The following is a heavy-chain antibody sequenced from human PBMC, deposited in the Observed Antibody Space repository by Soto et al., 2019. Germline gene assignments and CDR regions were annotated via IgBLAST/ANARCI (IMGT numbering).Heavy chain of an antibody. D-gene: IGHD3-16*01. Sequence: VQLVESGGGLVQPGESLRLSCAASGFTFSNYYMTWVRQAPGKGLEWLANMNQDGSETYYVDSVKGRFTISRDNARSLLYLQMNSLRVEDTAVYYCAGDIDAAGSYVYFDYWGRGSLVSVSS. CDR3: AGDIDAAGSYVYFDY. CDR2: MNQDGSET. CDR1: GFTFSNYY. V-gene: IGHV3-7*05. J-gene: IGHJ4*02.